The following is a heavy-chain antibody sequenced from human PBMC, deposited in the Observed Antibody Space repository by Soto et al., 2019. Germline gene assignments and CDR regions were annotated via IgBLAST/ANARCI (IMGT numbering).Heavy chain of an antibody. D-gene: IGHD3-16*01. CDR3: AKGVPLDY. Sequence: SETLSLTCAAYGGSFSGYYWSWIRQPPGKGLEWIGEINHSGSTNYNPSLKSRVTISVDTSKNQFSLKLSSVTAADTAVYYCAKGVPLDYWGQGTLVTVS. CDR2: INHSGST. CDR1: GGSFSGYY. J-gene: IGHJ4*02. V-gene: IGHV4-34*01.